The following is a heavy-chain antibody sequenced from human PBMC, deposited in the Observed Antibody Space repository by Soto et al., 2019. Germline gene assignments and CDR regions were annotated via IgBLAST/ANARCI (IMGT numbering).Heavy chain of an antibody. CDR3: ARAGDRVLRFLEWFPPYFDY. Sequence: GGSLRLSCAASGFTFSSYAMHWVRQAPGKGLEWVAVISYDGSNKYYADSVKGRFTISRDNSKNTLYLQMNSLRAEDTAVYYCARAGDRVLRFLEWFPPYFDYWGQGTLVTVSS. CDR2: ISYDGSNK. CDR1: GFTFSSYA. V-gene: IGHV3-30-3*01. J-gene: IGHJ4*02. D-gene: IGHD3-3*01.